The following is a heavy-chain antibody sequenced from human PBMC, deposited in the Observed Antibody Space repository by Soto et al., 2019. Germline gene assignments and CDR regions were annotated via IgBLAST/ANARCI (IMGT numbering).Heavy chain of an antibody. J-gene: IGHJ6*02. V-gene: IGHV4-34*01. CDR2: INHSGST. CDR1: GGSFSGYY. Sequence: SETLSLTCAVYGGSFSGYYWSWIRQPPGKGLEWIGEINHSGSTNYNPSLKSRVTISVDTSKNQFSLKLSSVTAADTAVYYCARGGAYYGSGSMQQYYYYYGMDVWGQGTTVTVSS. CDR3: ARGGAYYGSGSMQQYYYYYGMDV. D-gene: IGHD3-10*01.